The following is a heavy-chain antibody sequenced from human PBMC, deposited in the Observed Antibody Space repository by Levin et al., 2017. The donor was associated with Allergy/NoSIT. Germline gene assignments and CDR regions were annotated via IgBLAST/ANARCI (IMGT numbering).Heavy chain of an antibody. CDR1: GGSFSGYY. V-gene: IGHV4-34*01. CDR2: INHSGST. CDR3: ARAGRRNYYYGSGSTQPAPFDY. D-gene: IGHD3-10*01. Sequence: SETLSLTCAVYGGSFSGYYWSWIRQPPGKGLEWIGEINHSGSTNYNPSLKSRVTISVDTSKNQFSLKLSSVTAADTAVYYCARAGRRNYYYGSGSTQPAPFDYWGQGTLVTVSS. J-gene: IGHJ4*02.